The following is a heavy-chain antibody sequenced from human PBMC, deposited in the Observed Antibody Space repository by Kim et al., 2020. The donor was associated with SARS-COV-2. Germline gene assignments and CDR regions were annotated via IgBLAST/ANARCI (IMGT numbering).Heavy chain of an antibody. CDR3: ARLLRKSGYSYGWFDY. V-gene: IGHV4-39*01. CDR2: IYYSGST. CDR1: GGSISSSSYY. D-gene: IGHD5-18*01. Sequence: SETLSLTCTVSGGSISSSSYYWGWIRQPPGKGLEWIGSIYYSGSTYYNPSLKSRVTISVDTSKNQFSLKLSSVTAADTAVYYCARLLRKSGYSYGWFDYCGQGTLVTVSS. J-gene: IGHJ4*02.